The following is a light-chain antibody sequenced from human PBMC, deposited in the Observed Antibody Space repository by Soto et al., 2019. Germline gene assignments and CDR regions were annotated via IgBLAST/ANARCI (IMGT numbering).Light chain of an antibody. Sequence: QSALTQPASVSGSPGQSITISCTGTSSDVGSHNFVSWYQQRPGKAPKLMIFEVTKRPSGVSSRFSASKSGNTASLTISGVQAEDDAAYYCCSYAGTTTWVFGGGTKLTVL. J-gene: IGLJ3*02. CDR1: SSDVGSHNF. CDR2: EVT. V-gene: IGLV2-23*02. CDR3: CSYAGTTTWV.